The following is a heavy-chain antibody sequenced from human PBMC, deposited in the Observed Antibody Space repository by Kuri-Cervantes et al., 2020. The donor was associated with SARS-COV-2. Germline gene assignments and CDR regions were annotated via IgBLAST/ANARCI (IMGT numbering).Heavy chain of an antibody. CDR2: ISGSGGST. Sequence: GGSLRLSCAASGFTFSSYAMSWVRQAPGKGLEWVSAISGSGGSTYYADSVKGRFTISRDNSKNTLYLQMNSLRAEDTAVYYCAKGEQQLAINYYGMDVWGQGTTVTVSS. D-gene: IGHD6-13*01. J-gene: IGHJ6*02. CDR1: GFTFSSYA. CDR3: AKGEQQLAINYYGMDV. V-gene: IGHV3-23*01.